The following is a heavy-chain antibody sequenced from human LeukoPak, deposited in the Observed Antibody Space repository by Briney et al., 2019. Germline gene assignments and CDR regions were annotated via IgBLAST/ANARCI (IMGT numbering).Heavy chain of an antibody. D-gene: IGHD2-15*01. Sequence: ASVKVSCKASGYTFTSYYMHWVRQAPGQGLEWMGIINPSGGSTSYAQKFQGRVTMTRDMSTSTVYMELSSLRSEDTAVYYCAREGYCSGGSCYSGPLWFDPWGQGTLVTVSS. J-gene: IGHJ5*02. CDR2: INPSGGST. V-gene: IGHV1-46*01. CDR1: GYTFTSYY. CDR3: AREGYCSGGSCYSGPLWFDP.